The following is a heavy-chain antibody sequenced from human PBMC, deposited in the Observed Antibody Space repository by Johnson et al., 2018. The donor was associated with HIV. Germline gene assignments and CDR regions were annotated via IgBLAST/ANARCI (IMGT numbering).Heavy chain of an antibody. CDR1: GFTFSNAW. Sequence: VQPVESGGGLVKPGGSLRLSCAASGFTFSNAWMIWVRQAPGKGLEWVSGISGSGGSTDYADSVKGRFTISRDNSKNTLYLQMNSLRAEDTAVYYCARARDWNYGDIWGQGTMVTVSS. J-gene: IGHJ3*02. V-gene: IGHV3-23*04. D-gene: IGHD1-7*01. CDR3: ARARDWNYGDI. CDR2: ISGSGGST.